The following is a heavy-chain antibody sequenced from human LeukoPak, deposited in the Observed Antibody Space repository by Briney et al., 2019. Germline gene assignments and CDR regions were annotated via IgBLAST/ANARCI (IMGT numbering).Heavy chain of an antibody. CDR1: GYTFTSYD. CDR2: MNPNSGNT. V-gene: IGHV1-8*02. D-gene: IGHD3-3*01. J-gene: IGHJ4*02. Sequence: GASVKVSCKASGYTFTSYDINWVRQATGQGLEWMGWMNPNSGNTGYAQKLQGRVTMTTDTSTSTAYMEQRSLRSDDTAVYYCARVELWSGLYYFDYWGQGTLVTVSS. CDR3: ARVELWSGLYYFDY.